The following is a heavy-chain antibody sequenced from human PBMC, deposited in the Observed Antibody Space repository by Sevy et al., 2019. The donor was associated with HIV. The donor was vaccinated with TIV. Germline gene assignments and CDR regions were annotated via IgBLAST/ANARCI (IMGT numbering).Heavy chain of an antibody. D-gene: IGHD6-13*01. J-gene: IGHJ4*02. CDR2: VYYSGST. V-gene: IGHV4-59*01. CDR1: GGSISSYY. CDR3: ARTLYSSSWRYFDY. Sequence: SETLSLTCTVSGGSISSYYWSWIRQPPGKGLEWIGYVYYSGSTNYNPSLKSRVPISVDTSKNQLSLKLSSVTAADTAVYYCARTLYSSSWRYFDYWGQGTLVTVSS.